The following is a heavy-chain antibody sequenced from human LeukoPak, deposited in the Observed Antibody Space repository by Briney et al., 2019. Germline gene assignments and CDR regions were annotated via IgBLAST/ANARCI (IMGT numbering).Heavy chain of an antibody. CDR1: GGSISSGDYY. D-gene: IGHD6-13*01. Sequence: KTSETLSLTCTVSGGSISSGDYYWSWIRQPPGKGLGWIGYIYYSGSTYYNPSLKSRVTISVDTSKNQFSLKLSSVTAADTAVYYCARVRSSSSWLFDYWGQGTLVTVSS. CDR3: ARVRSSSSWLFDY. J-gene: IGHJ4*02. V-gene: IGHV4-30-4*01. CDR2: IYYSGST.